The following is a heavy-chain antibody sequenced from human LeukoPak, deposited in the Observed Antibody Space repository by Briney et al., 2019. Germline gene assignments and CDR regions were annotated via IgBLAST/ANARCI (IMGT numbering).Heavy chain of an antibody. V-gene: IGHV1-2*02. CDR1: GYTFTGYY. Sequence: ASVTVSCKASGYTFTGYYIHWVRQAPGQRLEWMGWVSPNNGGTNYAQKFQGRVTMTRDTSISTLYMDLNSLRSDDTAVYYCARSDVLYASQGEARYFNHWGQGTLVTVSS. CDR2: VSPNNGGT. D-gene: IGHD3-16*01. CDR3: ARSDVLYASQGEARYFNH. J-gene: IGHJ4*02.